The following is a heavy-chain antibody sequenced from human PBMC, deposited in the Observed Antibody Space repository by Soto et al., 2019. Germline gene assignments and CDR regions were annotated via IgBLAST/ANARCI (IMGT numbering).Heavy chain of an antibody. Sequence: QVQLVQSGAAVKKPGASVKVSCKASGYNFTSYGISRVRQAPGLVLAWMGWIRAYNGNTNYAQKLQGRVTMTTDTSTSTADMELRSLRSDDTAVYSCARDLPTMDVWGQGTTVTVSS. V-gene: IGHV1-18*01. CDR2: IRAYNGNT. J-gene: IGHJ6*02. CDR1: GYNFTSYG. CDR3: ARDLPTMDV.